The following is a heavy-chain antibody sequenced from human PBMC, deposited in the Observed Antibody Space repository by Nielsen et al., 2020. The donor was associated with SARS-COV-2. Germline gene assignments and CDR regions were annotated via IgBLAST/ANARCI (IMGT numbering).Heavy chain of an antibody. D-gene: IGHD2-2*03. Sequence: SETLSLTCIVSGGSISSYYWSWIRQPPGKGLEWIGYIYYSGSTKYSPSLNSRVTISLDSSKNQFSLKLSSVTAADTAVYYCASHGYCSSTSCYGGPFDYWGQGTLVTVSS. V-gene: IGHV4-59*08. J-gene: IGHJ4*02. CDR2: IYYSGST. CDR3: ASHGYCSSTSCYGGPFDY. CDR1: GGSISSYY.